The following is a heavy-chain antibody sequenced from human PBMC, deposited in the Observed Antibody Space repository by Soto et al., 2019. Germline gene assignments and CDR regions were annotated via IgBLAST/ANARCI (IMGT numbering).Heavy chain of an antibody. CDR3: AIRLAVAGYFDY. CDR1: GYSFTSYW. D-gene: IGHD6-19*01. J-gene: IGHJ4*02. CDR2: IDPSDSYT. Sequence: GESLKISCKGSGYSFTSYWISWVRQMPGKGLEWMGRIDPSDSYTNYSPSFQGHVTISADKSISTAYLQRSSLKASDTAMYYCAIRLAVAGYFDYWGQGTLVTV. V-gene: IGHV5-10-1*01.